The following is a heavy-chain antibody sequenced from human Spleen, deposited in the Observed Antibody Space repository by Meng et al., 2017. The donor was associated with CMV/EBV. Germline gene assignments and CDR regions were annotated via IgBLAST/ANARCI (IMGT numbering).Heavy chain of an antibody. D-gene: IGHD3-10*01. V-gene: IGHV3-48*03. CDR3: ARGFASLPKNPYYFDS. J-gene: IGHJ4*02. CDR1: GFTFSNYA. Sequence: GGSLRLSCTASGFTFSNYAMNWVRQAPGKGLEWVSYISTGGTTIYYADSVKGRFTISRDNAKNSLYLQMNSLKAEDTSIYYCARGFASLPKNPYYFDSWGQGTLVTVSS. CDR2: ISTGGTTI.